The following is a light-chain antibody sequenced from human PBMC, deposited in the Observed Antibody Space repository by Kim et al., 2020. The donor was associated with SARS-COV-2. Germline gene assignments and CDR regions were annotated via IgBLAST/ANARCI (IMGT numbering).Light chain of an antibody. CDR1: QSISGW. V-gene: IGKV1-5*01. J-gene: IGKJ1*01. Sequence: STLSASVGDRVPLTRRASQSISGWLAWYQQKPGNAPKLLIYHASTLQGGVPSRFSGSGSGTEFTLTINNLQPDDFATYYCQHLGTFGLGTKVDIK. CDR2: HAS. CDR3: QHLGT.